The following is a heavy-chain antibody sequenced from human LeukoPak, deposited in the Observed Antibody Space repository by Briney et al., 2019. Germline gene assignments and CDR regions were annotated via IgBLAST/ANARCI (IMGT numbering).Heavy chain of an antibody. Sequence: PGGSLRLSCAASGFTFSSYEMNWVRQAPGKGLEWVSYISSSGSTIYYADSVKGRFTISRDNAKNSLYLQMNSLRAEDTAAYYCATEDHDYGDYGYFQHWGQGTLVTVSS. CDR3: ATEDHDYGDYGYFQH. V-gene: IGHV3-48*03. CDR2: ISSSGSTI. CDR1: GFTFSSYE. J-gene: IGHJ1*01. D-gene: IGHD4-17*01.